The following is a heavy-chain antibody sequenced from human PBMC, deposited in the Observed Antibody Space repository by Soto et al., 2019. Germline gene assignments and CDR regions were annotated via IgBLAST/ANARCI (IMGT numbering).Heavy chain of an antibody. CDR2: ISAYNGNT. V-gene: IGHV1-18*01. Sequence: ASVKVSCKASGYTFTSYGISWVRQAPGQGLEWMGWISAYNGNTNYAQKLQGRVTMTTDTSTSTTYMELRSLRSDDTAVYYCARDSGWYQLLFYLDYYYMDVWGKGTTVTVSS. CDR1: GYTFTSYG. CDR3: ARDSGWYQLLFYLDYYYMDV. D-gene: IGHD2-2*01. J-gene: IGHJ6*03.